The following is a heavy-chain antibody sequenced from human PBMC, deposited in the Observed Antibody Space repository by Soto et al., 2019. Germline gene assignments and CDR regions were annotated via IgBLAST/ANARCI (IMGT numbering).Heavy chain of an antibody. J-gene: IGHJ4*02. CDR1: EFTFSNSA. Sequence: QVQLVESGGGVVQPGRSLRLSCAASEFTFSNSAMHWVRQAPGKGLEWVAVISNDGDNKYYADSVKGRFTISRENSKNXCYLPMTSLRPEDTAVYFCARGQDSGNYYYRALDYWGQGTLVTVSS. CDR3: ARGQDSGNYYYRALDY. CDR2: ISNDGDNK. V-gene: IGHV3-30-3*01. D-gene: IGHD1-26*01.